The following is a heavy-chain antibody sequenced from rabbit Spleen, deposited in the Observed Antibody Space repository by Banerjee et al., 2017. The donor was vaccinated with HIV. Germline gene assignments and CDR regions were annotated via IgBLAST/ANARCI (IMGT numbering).Heavy chain of an antibody. CDR1: GLSFSSRFW. J-gene: IGHJ4*01. CDR2: IYSGSSGTT. CDR3: ARDGDDAGYDFTL. Sequence: QEQLEESGGDLVKPEGSLTLTCTVSGLSFSSRFWISWVRQAPGKGLEWIADIYSGSSGTTYYASWAKGRFTISKTSSTTVTLRMTSLTAADTATYFCARDGDDAGYDFTLWGPGTLVTVS. D-gene: IGHD3-1*01. V-gene: IGHV1S45*01.